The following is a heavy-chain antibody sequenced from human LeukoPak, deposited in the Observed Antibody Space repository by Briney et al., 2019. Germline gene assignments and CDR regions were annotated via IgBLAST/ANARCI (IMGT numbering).Heavy chain of an antibody. D-gene: IGHD3-16*02. Sequence: GASVKVSCKTSGYTFTSYAMHWVRQAPGRGLEWMGWINTNTGNPMYAQGFTGRFVFSLDTSVSTAYLQISSLKAEDTAVYYCARAQITFGGVIVIPDAFDIWGQGTMVTVSS. V-gene: IGHV7-4-1*02. CDR3: ARAQITFGGVIVIPDAFDI. J-gene: IGHJ3*02. CDR2: INTNTGNP. CDR1: GYTFTSYA.